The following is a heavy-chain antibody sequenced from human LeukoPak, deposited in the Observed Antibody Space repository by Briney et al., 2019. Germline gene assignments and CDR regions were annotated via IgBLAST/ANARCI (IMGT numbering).Heavy chain of an antibody. Sequence: GGSLRLSCAASGIAFNSYVMSWVRQAPGKGLDWVSTIDSTGDSTYYADSVKGRFTISRDNSKNTLSLQMNSLRPDDTAVYYCTKMRSAGFYYYGMDVWGQGTTVTASS. D-gene: IGHD1-26*01. J-gene: IGHJ6*02. CDR3: TKMRSAGFYYYGMDV. CDR2: IDSTGDST. CDR1: GIAFNSYV. V-gene: IGHV3-23*01.